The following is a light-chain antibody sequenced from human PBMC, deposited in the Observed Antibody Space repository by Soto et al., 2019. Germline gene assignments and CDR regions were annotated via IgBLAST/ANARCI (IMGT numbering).Light chain of an antibody. CDR1: QDISNF. CDR3: QQYDNLPRT. V-gene: IGKV1-33*01. Sequence: DIQMTQSPSSLSASVGDRVTITCQASQDISNFLNWYQQKPGKAPNLLIYGASTSETGVPSRFGGEGSGKYFTFTISRVQPEDIATYYCQQYDNLPRTFGQGTKLEIK. CDR2: GAS. J-gene: IGKJ2*01.